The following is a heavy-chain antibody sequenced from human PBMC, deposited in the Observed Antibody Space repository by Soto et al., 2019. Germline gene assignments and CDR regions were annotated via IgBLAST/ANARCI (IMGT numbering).Heavy chain of an antibody. V-gene: IGHV4-59*01. CDR3: AKISVSNGRWFDP. D-gene: IGHD2-8*01. CDR1: GGSISGYY. CDR2: IYYSGST. Sequence: PSETLSLTCTVSGGSISGYYWSWIRQPPGKGLEWIGYIYYSGSTNYNPSIKSRVTISVDTSKNQFSLKLSSVTAADTAVYYCAKISVSNGRWFDPWGQGTLVTVSS. J-gene: IGHJ5*02.